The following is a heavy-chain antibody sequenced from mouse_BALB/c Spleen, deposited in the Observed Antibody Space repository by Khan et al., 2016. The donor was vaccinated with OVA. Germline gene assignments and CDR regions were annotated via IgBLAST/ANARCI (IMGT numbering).Heavy chain of an antibody. J-gene: IGHJ1*01. Sequence: QVQLKQSGAELVRPGSSVKISCKASAYAFSSYWMNWMKQRPGQGLEWIGQIYPGDGDTNDNGKFEGKATLTADKSSSTAYLQLSSLTSEDSAVYFCARAYGYWYFDVWGAGTTVTVSS. CDR1: AYAFSSYW. CDR2: IYPGDGDT. CDR3: ARAYGYWYFDV. V-gene: IGHV1-80*01. D-gene: IGHD1-1*01.